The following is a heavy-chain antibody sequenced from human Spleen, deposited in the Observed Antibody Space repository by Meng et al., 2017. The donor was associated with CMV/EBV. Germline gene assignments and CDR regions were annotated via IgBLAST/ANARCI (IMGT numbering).Heavy chain of an antibody. Sequence: GESLKISCAASGFTFSSYSMNWVRQAPGKGLEWVSSISSSSRYIYYADSVKGRFTISRDNAKNSLYLQMNRLRADDTAVYYWAKDRAGGRSYGMDVWGQGTTVTVSS. CDR1: GFTFSSYS. CDR2: ISSSSRYI. J-gene: IGHJ6*02. CDR3: AKDRAGGRSYGMDV. V-gene: IGHV3-21*04. D-gene: IGHD1-26*01.